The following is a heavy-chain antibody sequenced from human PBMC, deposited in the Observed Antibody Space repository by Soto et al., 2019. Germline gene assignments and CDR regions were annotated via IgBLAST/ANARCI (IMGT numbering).Heavy chain of an antibody. CDR3: ARGATVTQYDY. CDR2: GSYSGTT. J-gene: IGHJ4*02. Sequence: PGGSLRLSCAASGFTFSNYWMTWIRQPPGKGLEWIGFGSYSGTTNYKPSLKSRVTISVDTSRSQISLKVTSLTAADTAVYYCARGATVTQYDYWGQGTLVTVS. D-gene: IGHD4-17*01. V-gene: IGHV4-59*01. CDR1: GFTFSNYW.